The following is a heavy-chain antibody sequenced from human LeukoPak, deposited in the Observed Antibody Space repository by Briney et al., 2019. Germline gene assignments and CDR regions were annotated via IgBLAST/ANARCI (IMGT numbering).Heavy chain of an antibody. J-gene: IGHJ6*03. D-gene: IGHD6-13*01. Sequence: ASVKVSCKASGYTFTSYGISWVRQAPGQGLEWMGWISHYNGNTNYAQKLQGRVTMTRDTSTSTAYMELRSLRSDDTAVYYCARGGGAAADYSYYYMDVWGEGTTVTVSS. CDR1: GYTFTSYG. V-gene: IGHV1-18*01. CDR3: ARGGGAAADYSYYYMDV. CDR2: ISHYNGNT.